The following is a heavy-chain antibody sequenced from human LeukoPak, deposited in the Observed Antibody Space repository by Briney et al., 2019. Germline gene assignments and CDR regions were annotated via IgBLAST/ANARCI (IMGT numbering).Heavy chain of an antibody. CDR3: ARSSRPNYFGY. J-gene: IGHJ4*02. V-gene: IGHV3-53*01. Sequence: GGSLRLSCAASGFTVSSNYMSWVRQAPGKGLEWVSVIYSGGSTYYADSVKGRFTISRDNSKNTLYLQMNSLRAEDTAVYYCARSSRPNYFGYWGQGTLVTVSS. D-gene: IGHD2-2*01. CDR2: IYSGGST. CDR1: GFTVSSNY.